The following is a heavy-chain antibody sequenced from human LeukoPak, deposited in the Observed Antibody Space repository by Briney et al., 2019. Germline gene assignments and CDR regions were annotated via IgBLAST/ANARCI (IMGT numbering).Heavy chain of an antibody. Sequence: SETLSLTCAVCGGSFSGYYWSWIRQPPGKGLEWIGEINHSGSTNYNPSLKSRVTISVDTSKNQFSLKLSSVTAADTAVYYCASGSRLVPAANAYTYYFDYWGQGTLVTVSS. CDR3: ASGSRLVPAANAYTYYFDY. D-gene: IGHD2-2*01. CDR1: GGSFSGYY. V-gene: IGHV4-34*01. J-gene: IGHJ4*02. CDR2: INHSGST.